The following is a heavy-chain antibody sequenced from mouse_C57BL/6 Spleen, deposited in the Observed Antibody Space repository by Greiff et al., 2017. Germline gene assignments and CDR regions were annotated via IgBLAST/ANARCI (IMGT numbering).Heavy chain of an antibody. J-gene: IGHJ4*01. CDR1: GYAFSSSW. D-gene: IGHD2-3*01. V-gene: IGHV1-82*01. CDR3: AREGDGAMDY. Sequence: VQLQESGPELVKPGASVKISCKASGYAFSSSWMNWVKQRPGKGLEWIGRIYPGDGDTNYNGKFKGKATLTADKSSSTAYMQLSSLTSEDSAVYCCAREGDGAMDYWGQGTSVTVSS. CDR2: IYPGDGDT.